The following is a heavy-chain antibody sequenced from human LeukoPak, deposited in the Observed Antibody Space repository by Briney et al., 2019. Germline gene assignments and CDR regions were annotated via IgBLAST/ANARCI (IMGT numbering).Heavy chain of an antibody. CDR2: ISSSSSYI. Sequence: GGSLRLSCAASGFTFSSYSMIWVRQAPGKGLEWVSSISSSSSYIYYADSVKGRFTISRDNAKNSLYLQMNSLRAEDTAVYYCARDHYGDYEMDVWGQGTTVTVSS. V-gene: IGHV3-21*01. CDR3: ARDHYGDYEMDV. J-gene: IGHJ6*02. D-gene: IGHD4-17*01. CDR1: GFTFSSYS.